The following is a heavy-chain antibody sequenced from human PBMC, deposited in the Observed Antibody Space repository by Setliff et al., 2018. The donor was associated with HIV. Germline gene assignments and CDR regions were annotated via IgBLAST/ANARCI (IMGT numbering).Heavy chain of an antibody. Sequence: GASVKISCKASGGSFSSSGRNWLRQAPGQGLAWMGGMVPVIGTANYAQKFQGRVTITADESTSTAYMDLSSLRSEDPAVYFWARGDYYDGSGYYYVWSYMDVWGKGTAVTVSS. D-gene: IGHD3-22*01. CDR2: MVPVIGTA. V-gene: IGHV1-69*13. CDR3: ARGDYYDGSGYYYVWSYMDV. J-gene: IGHJ6*03. CDR1: GGSFSSSG.